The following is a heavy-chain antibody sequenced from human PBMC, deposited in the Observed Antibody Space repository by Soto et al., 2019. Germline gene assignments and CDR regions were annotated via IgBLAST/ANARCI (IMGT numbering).Heavy chain of an antibody. CDR3: AKGGQLITEGGGY. V-gene: IGHV3-9*01. CDR2: ISWNSGSI. D-gene: IGHD2-2*01. Sequence: EVQLVESGGGLVQPGRSLRLSCAASGFTFDDYAMHWVRQAPGKGLEWVSGISWNSGSIGYADSVKGRFTISRDNAKNSLYLRMNSLRAEDTALYYCAKGGQLITEGGGYWGQGTLVTVSS. J-gene: IGHJ4*02. CDR1: GFTFDDYA.